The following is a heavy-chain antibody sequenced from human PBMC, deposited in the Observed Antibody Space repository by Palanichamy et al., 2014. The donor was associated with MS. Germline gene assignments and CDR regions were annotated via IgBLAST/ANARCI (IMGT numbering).Heavy chain of an antibody. CDR2: ISGSGGST. D-gene: IGHD1-26*01. Sequence: GKGLEWVSTISGSGGSTYNADSVKGRFTISRDNSKNTLYLQMNSLRAEDTAVYYCAKESVSGTYEYLQHWGQGTLVTVSS. J-gene: IGHJ1*01. V-gene: IGHV3-23*01. CDR3: AKESVSGTYEYLQH.